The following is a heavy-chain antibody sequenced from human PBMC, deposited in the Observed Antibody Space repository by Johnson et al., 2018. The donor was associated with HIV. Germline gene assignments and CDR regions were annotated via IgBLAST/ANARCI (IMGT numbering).Heavy chain of an antibody. CDR2: IKSKTDGGTT. CDR3: AKDRRTYSSSADAFDI. V-gene: IGHV3-15*01. D-gene: IGHD6-6*01. CDR1: GFTFSNAW. J-gene: IGHJ3*02. Sequence: MLLVESGGGVVQPGRSLGLSCAASGFTFSNAWMSWVRQAPGKGLEWVGRIKSKTDGGTTDYAAPVKGRFTISRDDSKNTLYLQMNSLRAEDTAVYYCAKDRRTYSSSADAFDIWGQGTMVTVSS.